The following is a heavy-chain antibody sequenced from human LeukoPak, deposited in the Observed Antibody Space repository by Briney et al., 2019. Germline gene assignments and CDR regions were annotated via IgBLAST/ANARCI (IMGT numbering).Heavy chain of an antibody. CDR2: INPNSGGT. J-gene: IGHJ4*02. Sequence: ASVRVSCKASGYTFTGYYMHWVRQAPGQGLEWMGWINPNSGGTNYAQKFQGRVTMTRDTSISTAYMELSRLRSDDTAVYYCARGQTTYYYDSRGHYLFEYWGQGTLVSVSS. CDR3: ARGQTTYYYDSRGHYLFEY. CDR1: GYTFTGYY. D-gene: IGHD3-22*01. V-gene: IGHV1-2*02.